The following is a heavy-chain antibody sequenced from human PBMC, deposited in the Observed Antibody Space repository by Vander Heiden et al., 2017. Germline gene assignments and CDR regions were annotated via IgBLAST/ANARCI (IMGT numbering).Heavy chain of an antibody. J-gene: IGHJ5*02. V-gene: IGHV1-69*01. CDR2: ISPIFSTA. Sequence: QVQLVQSGAEVKKPGSSVKVSYEASGGTFSSYAISWVRQAPGQGLEWMGGISPIFSTANYAQKFQGRVTIAADESTSTAYMGLSSLRSESTAVYYCARGIGYSIGTRNQLNWFDPWGQGTLVTVSS. D-gene: IGHD6-19*01. CDR1: GGTFSSYA. CDR3: ARGIGYSIGTRNQLNWFDP.